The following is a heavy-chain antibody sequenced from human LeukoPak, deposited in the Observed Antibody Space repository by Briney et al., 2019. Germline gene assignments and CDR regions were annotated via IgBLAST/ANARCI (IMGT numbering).Heavy chain of an antibody. D-gene: IGHD3-16*01. V-gene: IGHV4-4*07. J-gene: IGHJ5*02. CDR1: GGSISSYY. CDR3: ARDIVDYGLLGWFDP. CDR2: IYASGST. Sequence: SETLSLTCTVSGGSISSYYWSWIRQPAGKGLEWIGRIYASGSTNYSPSLKSRVTMSADTSKNQFSLKLSSVTAADTAVYYCARDIVDYGLLGWFDPWGQGTLVTVSS.